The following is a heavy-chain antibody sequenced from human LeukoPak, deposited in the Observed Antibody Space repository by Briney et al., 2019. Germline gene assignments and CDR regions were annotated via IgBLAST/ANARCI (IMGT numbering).Heavy chain of an antibody. CDR1: GGSISSYY. V-gene: IGHV4-4*07. Sequence: SETLSLTCTVSGGSISSYYWSWIRQPAGKGLEWIGRIYTSGSTNYNPSLKSRVTMSVDTSKNQFSLKLSSVTAADTAVYYCARGKRYFDWLSSYNWLDPWGQGTLVTVSS. J-gene: IGHJ5*02. D-gene: IGHD3-9*01. CDR2: IYTSGST. CDR3: ARGKRYFDWLSSYNWLDP.